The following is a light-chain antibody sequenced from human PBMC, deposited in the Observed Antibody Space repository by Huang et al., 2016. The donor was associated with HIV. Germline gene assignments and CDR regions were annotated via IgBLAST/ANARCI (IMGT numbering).Light chain of an antibody. V-gene: IGKV1-27*01. J-gene: IGKJ1*01. CDR3: QRYDSAPRA. Sequence: DIQMTQSPSSRSASTGVRVTLSCRANQDIGNFLAWYQHKPGGVPRLLIYGASTLQSGVPSRFSGRGSGTDFTLTITSFQPDDVATYYCQRYDSAPRAFGQGTKVEI. CDR2: GAS. CDR1: QDIGNF.